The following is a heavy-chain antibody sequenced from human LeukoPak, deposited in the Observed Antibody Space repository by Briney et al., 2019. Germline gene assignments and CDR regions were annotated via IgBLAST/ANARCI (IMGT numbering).Heavy chain of an antibody. CDR2: IGGRGGST. D-gene: IGHD3-3*01. J-gene: IGHJ4*02. CDR1: GFTFSSHA. V-gene: IGHV3-23*01. CDR3: ARDPGVVAFHYFDF. Sequence: GGSLGLSCAASGFTFSSHAMAWVRQAPGKGLEWVSAIGGRGGSTYYADSVKGRFTIPRDNSENTVYLQMNSLRAEDTAVYYCARDPGVVAFHYFDFWGQGTLVTVSS.